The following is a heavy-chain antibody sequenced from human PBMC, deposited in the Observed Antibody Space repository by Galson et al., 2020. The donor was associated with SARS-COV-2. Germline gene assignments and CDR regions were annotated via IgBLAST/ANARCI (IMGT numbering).Heavy chain of an antibody. CDR1: GGSFSDYY. J-gene: IGHJ4*02. V-gene: IGHV4-34*01. D-gene: IGHD1-26*01. Sequence: SQASETLSLTCGVYGGSFSDYYWSWIRQSPGKGLEWIAEIIQSGIINYNPSLKSRVTISVDTSKNQFSLKLSSVTAADMAVYYCARGPFKTRLELKEDFWGQGTLVTVSS. CDR2: IIQSGII. CDR3: ARGPFKTRLELKEDF.